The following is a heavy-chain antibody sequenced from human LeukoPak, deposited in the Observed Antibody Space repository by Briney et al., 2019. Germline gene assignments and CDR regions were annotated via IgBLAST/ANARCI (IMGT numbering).Heavy chain of an antibody. Sequence: GGSLRLSCAASGFTFDDYAMHWVRQAPGKGLEWVSGISWNKDRIGYADSVKGRFSISRDNAKNSLYLRMNSLRPEDTALYYCVKGNRGYDSSGYEYDAFDIWGQGTMVTVSS. V-gene: IGHV3-9*01. CDR3: VKGNRGYDSSGYEYDAFDI. CDR1: GFTFDDYA. D-gene: IGHD3-22*01. CDR2: ISWNKDRI. J-gene: IGHJ3*02.